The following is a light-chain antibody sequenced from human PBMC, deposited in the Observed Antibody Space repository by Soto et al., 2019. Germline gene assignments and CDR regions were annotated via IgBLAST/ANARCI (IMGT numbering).Light chain of an antibody. CDR3: QQYNNGLRT. Sequence: ILMTQSPATLSVSPGESATLPCWASQHLXSSLVWYQKKPGQAPRVLXDDASFRATGSPPRLSGSGSATEFTLPISSLQSEDFAVYYCQQYNNGLRTFGQGTKVDIK. J-gene: IGKJ1*01. CDR2: DAS. CDR1: QHLXSS. V-gene: IGKV3-15*01.